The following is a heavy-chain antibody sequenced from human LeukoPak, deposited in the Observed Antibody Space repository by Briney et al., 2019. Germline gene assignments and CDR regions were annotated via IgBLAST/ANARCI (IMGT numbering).Heavy chain of an antibody. J-gene: IGHJ3*02. V-gene: IGHV3-33*01. CDR1: GFTFSSYG. D-gene: IGHD1-26*01. Sequence: PGGSLRLSCAASGFTFSSYGMHWVRQAPGKGLEWVAIIWYDGGNKYFADSVKGRFTISRDNAKNSLYLQMNSLRAEDTAVYYCARDSGSYLDAFDIWGQGTMVTVSS. CDR2: IWYDGGNK. CDR3: ARDSGSYLDAFDI.